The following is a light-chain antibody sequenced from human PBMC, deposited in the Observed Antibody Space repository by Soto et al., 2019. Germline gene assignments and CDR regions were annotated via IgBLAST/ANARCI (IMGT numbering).Light chain of an antibody. CDR1: SSDVGAYKY. Sequence: QSVLTQPPSASGSPGQSVTISCTGTSSDVGAYKYVSWYQQYPGKAPKLMIYEVTKQPPGFPDRVSGSKSGNTAALTVSGLQAEDGADYYCTSYVGNDIWVFGGGTKLTVL. CDR2: EVT. J-gene: IGLJ3*02. CDR3: TSYVGNDIWV. V-gene: IGLV2-8*01.